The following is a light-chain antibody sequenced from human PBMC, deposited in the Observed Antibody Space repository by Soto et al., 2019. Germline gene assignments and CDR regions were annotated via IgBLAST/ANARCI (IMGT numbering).Light chain of an antibody. J-gene: IGLJ1*01. CDR2: EVS. V-gene: IGLV2-14*01. CDR1: SSDVGGYNY. Sequence: QSALTQPASVSGSPGQSITISCTGTSSDVGGYNYVSWYQQHPGKAPKLMIYEVSYRPSGVSNRFSGSKSGNTASLTISGVQAEDEADYYCSSYASSSTLEVFGTGTKVTVL. CDR3: SSYASSSTLEV.